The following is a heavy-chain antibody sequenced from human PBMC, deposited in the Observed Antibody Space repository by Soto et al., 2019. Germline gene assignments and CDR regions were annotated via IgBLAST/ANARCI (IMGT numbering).Heavy chain of an antibody. CDR1: GFTFSNYA. CDR3: AKDGARGTSKIYYFDY. D-gene: IGHD3-16*01. J-gene: IGHJ4*02. Sequence: EVQLLESGGGLVQPGGSLRLSCAASGFTFSNYAMSWVRQAPGKGLEWVSGLSASGSSTHYADSVNGRFTISRDNSNNTLYLQMNSLRAEDTALYYCAKDGARGTSKIYYFDYWGQGTLVTVSS. V-gene: IGHV3-23*01. CDR2: LSASGSST.